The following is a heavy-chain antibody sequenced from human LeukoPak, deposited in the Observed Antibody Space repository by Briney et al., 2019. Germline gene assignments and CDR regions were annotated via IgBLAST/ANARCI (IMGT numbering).Heavy chain of an antibody. CDR2: INYNGDST. CDR3: ARDSGGDTYNDYFDS. V-gene: IGHV3-64*01. D-gene: IGHD5-24*01. J-gene: IGHJ4*02. CDR1: GFSFNTYA. Sequence: PGGSLRLSCAASGFSFNTYAMRWVRQAPGKGLEYVSAINYNGDSTYYANSVSGRFIISRDNSKKTLFLQMGSLRAEDTAVYYCARDSGGDTYNDYFDSWGQGTLVTVSS.